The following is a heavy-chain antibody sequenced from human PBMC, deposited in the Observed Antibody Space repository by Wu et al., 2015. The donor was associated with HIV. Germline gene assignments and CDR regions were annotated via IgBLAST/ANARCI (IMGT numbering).Heavy chain of an antibody. J-gene: IGHJ3*02. CDR1: GGTLSSYA. Sequence: QVQLVQSGSEMRKPESSVKVSCKASGGTLSSYAISWVRQAPGQGLDWMGGIIPMVGTTNYAQKFQGRVSITTDESMSTVYMELSSLKSDDTAVYYCARVYGVGGAFDIWGQGTMVTVSS. V-gene: IGHV1-69*05. CDR2: IIPMVGTT. CDR3: ARVYGVGGAFDI. D-gene: IGHD4-17*01.